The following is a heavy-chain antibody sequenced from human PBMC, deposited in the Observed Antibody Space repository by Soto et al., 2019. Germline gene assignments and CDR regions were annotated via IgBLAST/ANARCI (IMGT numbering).Heavy chain of an antibody. CDR1: GGSISSSSYY. J-gene: IGHJ6*02. CDR3: AGPGGFLEWPDLYYYYGMDV. Sequence: PLETLSLTCTVSGGSISSSSYYWGWIRQPPGKGLEWIGSIYYSGSTYYNPSLKSRVTISVDTSKNQFSLKLSSVTAADTVVYYCAGPGGFLEWPDLYYYYGMDVWGQGTTVTVSS. CDR2: IYYSGST. D-gene: IGHD3-3*01. V-gene: IGHV4-39*01.